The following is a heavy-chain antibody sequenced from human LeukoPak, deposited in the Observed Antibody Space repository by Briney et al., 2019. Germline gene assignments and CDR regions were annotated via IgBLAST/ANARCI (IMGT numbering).Heavy chain of an antibody. CDR2: INPNSGGT. Sequence: ASVKVSCKASGGTFSSYAISWVRQAPGQGLEWMGWINPNSGGTNYAQKFQGRVTMTRDTSISTAYMELSRLRSDDTAVYYCARGLLQPLPFYYYYYMDVWGKGTTVTVSS. V-gene: IGHV1-2*02. J-gene: IGHJ6*03. D-gene: IGHD2-15*01. CDR3: ARGLLQPLPFYYYYYMDV. CDR1: GGTFSSYA.